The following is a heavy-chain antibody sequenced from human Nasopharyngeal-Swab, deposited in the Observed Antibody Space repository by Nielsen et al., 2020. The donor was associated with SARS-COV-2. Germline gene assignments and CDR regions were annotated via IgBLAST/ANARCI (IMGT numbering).Heavy chain of an antibody. Sequence: GESLKISCVASGVIFSKYWMHWVRQAPGKGLVWVSRVNQDGSRTDYADPVRGRFTISRDNAKNTLYLQMNSLRVEDTAVYYCVKHQGSSSDQWGQGTLVTVSS. CDR2: VNQDGSRT. J-gene: IGHJ4*02. CDR3: VKHQGSSSDQ. V-gene: IGHV3-74*01. CDR1: GVIFSKYW.